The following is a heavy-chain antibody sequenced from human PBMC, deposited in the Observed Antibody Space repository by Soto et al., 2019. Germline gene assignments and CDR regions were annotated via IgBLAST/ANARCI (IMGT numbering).Heavy chain of an antibody. J-gene: IGHJ4*02. CDR1: GFTFSSYA. D-gene: IGHD2-2*01. Sequence: GGSLRLSCAASGFTFSSYAMSWVRQAPGKGLEWVSAISGSGGSTYYADSVKGRFTISRDTSKKAMYLQKNSLRAEDTAVSDWAKVVPAAFKCLGYFDYWGQGTLVTVSS. CDR3: AKVVPAAFKCLGYFDY. V-gene: IGHV3-23*01. CDR2: ISGSGGST.